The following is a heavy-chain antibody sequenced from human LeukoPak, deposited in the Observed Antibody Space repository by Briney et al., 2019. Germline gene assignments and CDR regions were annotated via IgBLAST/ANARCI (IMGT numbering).Heavy chain of an antibody. D-gene: IGHD3-16*02. CDR1: GGSISSYY. V-gene: IGHV4-4*07. Sequence: SETLSLTCTVSGGSISSYYWSWIRQPAGKGLEWIGRIYTSGSTNYNPSLKSRVTMSVDTSKNQFSLKLSSVTAEDTAVYYCARGDYVWGSYRQYNWFDPWGQGTLVTVSS. J-gene: IGHJ5*02. CDR3: ARGDYVWGSYRQYNWFDP. CDR2: IYTSGST.